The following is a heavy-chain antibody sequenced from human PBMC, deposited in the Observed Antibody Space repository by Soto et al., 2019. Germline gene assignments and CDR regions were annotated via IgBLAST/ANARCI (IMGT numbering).Heavy chain of an antibody. D-gene: IGHD3-10*01. CDR3: ARGLKFTTPLVRGVTPDYYCYMDV. CDR1: GYTFSSYD. CDR2: MNPNSGDT. V-gene: IGHV1-8*01. Sequence: QVQLVQSGAEVKKPGASVKVSCKASGYTFSSYDINWVRQATGQGLEWMGWMNPNSGDTNYPQKFQGRVTMTRNTAIAPAYMELSSLRSEDTAVYYCARGLKFTTPLVRGVTPDYYCYMDVWGEGTTVTVSS. J-gene: IGHJ6*03.